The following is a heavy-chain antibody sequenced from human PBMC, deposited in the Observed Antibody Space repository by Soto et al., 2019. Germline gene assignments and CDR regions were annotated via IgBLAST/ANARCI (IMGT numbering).Heavy chain of an antibody. CDR2: TGST. Sequence: SETLSLTCTVSGGSVTSGSYHWTWIRQPPGKGLEWIGQTGSTNYNPSLKSRITISVDTSKNQFSLSLSSVTAADSALYYCAVFKAGAGGSGYWGQGTQVTVSS. CDR3: AVFKAGAGGSGY. CDR1: GGSVTSGSYH. V-gene: IGHV4-61*01. J-gene: IGHJ4*02. D-gene: IGHD6-19*01.